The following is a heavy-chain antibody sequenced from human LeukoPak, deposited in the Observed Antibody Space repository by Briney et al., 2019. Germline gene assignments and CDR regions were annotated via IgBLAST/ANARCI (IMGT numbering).Heavy chain of an antibody. J-gene: IGHJ4*02. V-gene: IGHV1-18*01. CDR2: ISGYNGNT. CDR1: GYTFSSYG. Sequence: ASVKVSCKASGYTFSSYGISWLRQAPGQGLEWMGWISGYNGNTKYAQKVQDRVTMTTDTSTSTAYMELRSLRSDDTAVYYCARDVDSTMVLFDYWGQGTLVTVSS. D-gene: IGHD4/OR15-4a*01. CDR3: ARDVDSTMVLFDY.